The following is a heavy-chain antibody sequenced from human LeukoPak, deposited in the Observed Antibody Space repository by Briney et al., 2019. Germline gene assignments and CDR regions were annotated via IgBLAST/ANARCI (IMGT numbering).Heavy chain of an antibody. CDR2: IYPGDCDT. J-gene: IGHJ3*02. Sequence: GEFLKISCTGSGYSFTSYWIGWVRQMPGKGLEWMGIIYPGDCDTSYSPSFQGQVTISDDKSISTAYLQWSSLKASDTAMYYCARQAPYSSSRTNAFDIWGQGTMVTVS. CDR1: GYSFTSYW. CDR3: ARQAPYSSSRTNAFDI. V-gene: IGHV5-51*01. D-gene: IGHD6-13*01.